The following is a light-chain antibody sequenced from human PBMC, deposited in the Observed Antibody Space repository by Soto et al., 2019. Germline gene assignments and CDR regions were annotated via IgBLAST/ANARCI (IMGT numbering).Light chain of an antibody. CDR1: QTRNSW. Sequence: DIQMTQSPSTLAASVGDRVTITCRASQTRNSWLAWYQQKPGKAPKVLIFDASSLKTGVPSRFSGSGSGTEFTLTISNLQPDDFATYYCQQYDSYSSGTFGQGTKV. CDR3: QQYDSYSSGT. CDR2: DAS. V-gene: IGKV1-5*01. J-gene: IGKJ1*01.